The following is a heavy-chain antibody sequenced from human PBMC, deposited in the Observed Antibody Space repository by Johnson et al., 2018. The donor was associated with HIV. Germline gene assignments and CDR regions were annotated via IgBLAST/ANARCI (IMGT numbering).Heavy chain of an antibody. CDR2: ISYDGSNK. Sequence: QVQLVESGGGLVQPGRSLRLSCAASGFTFSSYAMHWVRQAPGKGLEWVAVISYDGSNKYYADSVKGRFTISRDNAKNSLFLQMNGLRAEDTAVYYCARAPYNWNLGLFDAFDVWGQGTKVTVSA. J-gene: IGHJ3*01. CDR1: GFTFSSYA. CDR3: ARAPYNWNLGLFDAFDV. V-gene: IGHV3-30-3*01. D-gene: IGHD1-7*01.